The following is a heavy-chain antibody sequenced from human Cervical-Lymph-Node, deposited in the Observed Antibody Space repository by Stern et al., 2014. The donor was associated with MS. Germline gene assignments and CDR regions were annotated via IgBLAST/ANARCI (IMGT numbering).Heavy chain of an antibody. D-gene: IGHD2/OR15-2a*01. CDR2: VWNDGSKE. CDR3: ATSTASDAFDI. CDR1: GLTFSTSV. J-gene: IGHJ3*02. Sequence: VPLVESGGGVVQPGRSLRLSFVASGLTFSTSVMHWVRQAPGKVLEWVAVVWNDGSKEHFTESVKGRFSTSRDTAKNTLHLQMSSLRAEDTAVYFCATSTASDAFDIWGQGTLVTVSS. V-gene: IGHV3-33*01.